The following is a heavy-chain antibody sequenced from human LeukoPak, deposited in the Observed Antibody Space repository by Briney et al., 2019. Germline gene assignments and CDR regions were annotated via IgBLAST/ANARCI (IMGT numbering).Heavy chain of an antibody. Sequence: PSETLSLTCTVSGGSISTYYWNWIRQPPGKGLEWIGYIYHSGSTNYNPSLQSRVTISVDTSKNQFSLNLNSVTAADTAVYYCARTATRRFDYWGQGTLVTVSS. CDR3: ARTATRRFDY. CDR1: GGSISTYY. V-gene: IGHV4-59*01. D-gene: IGHD6-6*01. J-gene: IGHJ4*02. CDR2: IYHSGST.